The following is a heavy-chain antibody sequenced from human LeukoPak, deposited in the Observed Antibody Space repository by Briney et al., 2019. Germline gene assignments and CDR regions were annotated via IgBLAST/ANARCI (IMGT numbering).Heavy chain of an antibody. Sequence: SETLSLTCTVSGGSISSSSYYWGWIRQPPGKGLEWIANIYYSGSTYYNPSLKSRVTISVDTSKNQFSLKLSSVTAADTALYYCARLPRGGGWYLDYWGQGTLVTVSS. V-gene: IGHV4-39*01. CDR2: IYYSGST. J-gene: IGHJ4*02. CDR1: GGSISSSSYY. D-gene: IGHD6-19*01. CDR3: ARLPRGGGWYLDY.